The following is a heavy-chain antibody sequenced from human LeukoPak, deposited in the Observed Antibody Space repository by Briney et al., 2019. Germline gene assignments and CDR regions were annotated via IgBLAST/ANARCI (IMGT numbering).Heavy chain of an antibody. CDR1: GFTFSSYA. Sequence: GGSLRLSCAASGFTFSSYAMSWVRQAPGKGLEWASSIGGSGGGTYYADSVKGRFTISRDNSKNTLYLQMNSLRAEDTAVYYCAKGPYSGFSWGQGTLVTVSS. V-gene: IGHV3-23*01. D-gene: IGHD1-26*01. CDR3: AKGPYSGFS. J-gene: IGHJ5*02. CDR2: IGGSGGGT.